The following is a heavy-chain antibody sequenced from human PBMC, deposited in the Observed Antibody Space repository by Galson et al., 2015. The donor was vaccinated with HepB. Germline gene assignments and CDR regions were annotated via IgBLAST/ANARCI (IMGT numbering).Heavy chain of an antibody. V-gene: IGHV3-53*01. CDR2: IYSGGST. D-gene: IGHD2-15*01. CDR1: GFTVSSNY. CDR3: ARLGVVDRCSYYGMDV. Sequence: SLRLSCAASGFTVSSNYMSWVRQAPGQGLEWVSVIYSGGSTYYADSVKGRFTISRDNSKNTLYLQMNSLRAEDTAVYYCARLGVVDRCSYYGMDVWGQGTTVTVSS. J-gene: IGHJ6*02.